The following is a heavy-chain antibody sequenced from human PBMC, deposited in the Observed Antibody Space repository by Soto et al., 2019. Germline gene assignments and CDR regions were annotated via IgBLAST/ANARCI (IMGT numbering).Heavy chain of an antibody. J-gene: IGHJ4*02. Sequence: ASVKVSCKASGYTFTSYGISWARQAPGQGLEWMGWISAYNGNTNYAQKLQGRVIMTRNTSISTAYRELSSLRFEDKAVYYCARSQKQTSHFDYWGQGTLVTVSS. CDR2: ISAYNGNT. D-gene: IGHD6-13*01. CDR3: ARSQKQTSHFDY. CDR1: GYTFTSYG. V-gene: IGHV1-18*01.